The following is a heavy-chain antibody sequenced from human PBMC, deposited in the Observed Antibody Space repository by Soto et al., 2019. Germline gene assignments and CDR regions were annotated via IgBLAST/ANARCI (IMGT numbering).Heavy chain of an antibody. CDR2: ISWNSGSI. Sequence: PGGSLRLSCAASGFTFDDYAMHWVRQAPGKGLEWVSGISWNSGSIGYADSVKGRFTISRDNAKNSLYLQMNSLRAEDTALYYCAKDIPQHYGSGSFYGMDVWGQGTTVTVSS. CDR1: GFTFDDYA. V-gene: IGHV3-9*01. D-gene: IGHD3-10*01. J-gene: IGHJ6*02. CDR3: AKDIPQHYGSGSFYGMDV.